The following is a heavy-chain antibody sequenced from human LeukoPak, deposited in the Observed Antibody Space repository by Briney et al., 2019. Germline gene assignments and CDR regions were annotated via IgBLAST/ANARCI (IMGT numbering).Heavy chain of an antibody. CDR3: AREERYFDWLPPYYYYGMDV. CDR2: ISAYNGNT. Sequence: GASVKVSCKASGYTFTSYGISWVRQAPGQGLEWMGWISAYNGNTNYAQKLQGRVTMTTDTSTSTAYMELRSLRSDDTAVYYCAREERYFDWLPPYYYYGMDVWGQGTTVTVSS. D-gene: IGHD3-9*01. CDR1: GYTFTSYG. V-gene: IGHV1-18*01. J-gene: IGHJ6*02.